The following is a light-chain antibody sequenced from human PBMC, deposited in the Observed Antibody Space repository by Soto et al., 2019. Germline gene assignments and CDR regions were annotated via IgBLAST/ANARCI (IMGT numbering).Light chain of an antibody. V-gene: IGKV3-15*01. Sequence: IVMTQSPATLSVSPGERATLSCRASQSVSSNLAWYQQKPGQAPRLLIYGAATRATGIPARFSGSGSGTEFTLTINRLEPEDFALYYCQQYGSSPPTFGQGTKVDIK. J-gene: IGKJ1*01. CDR1: QSVSSN. CDR2: GAA. CDR3: QQYGSSPPT.